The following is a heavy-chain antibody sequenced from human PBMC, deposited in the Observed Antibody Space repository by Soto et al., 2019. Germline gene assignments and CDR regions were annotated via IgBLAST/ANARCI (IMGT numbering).Heavy chain of an antibody. J-gene: IGHJ6*02. CDR3: ARNMDYYYGRSSGNGHGV. Sequence: QGRLVQSGAEVKEPGDSVRVSCEASGDTFTAYHIHWVRQAPGQVLEWMGWINPKFGDTGYAQDCQGRVSMTSDMSIRTVYMELSRLTSDDPAIYYCARNMDYYYGRSSGNGHGVCGQGTTVTVFS. CDR2: INPKFGDT. CDR1: GDTFTAYH. V-gene: IGHV1-2*02. D-gene: IGHD3-10*02.